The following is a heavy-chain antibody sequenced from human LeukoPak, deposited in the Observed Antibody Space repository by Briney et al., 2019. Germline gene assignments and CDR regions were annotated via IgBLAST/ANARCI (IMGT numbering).Heavy chain of an antibody. Sequence: PGRSLRLSCAASGFTFSSYAMHWVRQAPGKGLEWVAVISYDGSNKYYADSVKGRFTISRDNSKNTLYLQMNSLRAEDTAVYYCARDRNWEGGSYEFDYWGQGTLVTVSS. CDR3: ARDRNWEGGSYEFDY. V-gene: IGHV3-30-3*01. CDR2: ISYDGSNK. J-gene: IGHJ4*02. D-gene: IGHD1-26*01. CDR1: GFTFSSYA.